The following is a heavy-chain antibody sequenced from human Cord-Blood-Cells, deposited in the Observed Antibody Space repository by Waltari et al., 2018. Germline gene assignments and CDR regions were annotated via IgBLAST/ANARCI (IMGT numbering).Heavy chain of an antibody. Sequence: QVQLQESGPGLVKPSQTLSLTCTVSGGSISSGSYYWSWIRQPAGKGLEWIGYVYTSGRTNCNPPVMSRVPGSVDTSKNQFSLRRSSGTAADTAVYYCARDMRHPLNRAYSSSSGAFDIWGQGTMVTVSS. CDR1: GGSISSGSYY. D-gene: IGHD6-6*01. CDR3: ARDMRHPLNRAYSSSSGAFDI. CDR2: VYTSGRT. J-gene: IGHJ3*02. V-gene: IGHV4-61*09.